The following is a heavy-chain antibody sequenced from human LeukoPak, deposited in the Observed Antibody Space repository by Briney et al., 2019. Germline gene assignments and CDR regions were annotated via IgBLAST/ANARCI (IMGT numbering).Heavy chain of an antibody. CDR1: GFTFSSYT. J-gene: IGHJ4*02. CDR3: AREGGSGSWYYFDY. Sequence: GESLRLSCAASGFTFSSYTMNWVRQAPGKGLEWVSSISSSGTYIYYADSVKGHFTISRDNAKNSLYLQMNSLRAEDTAVYFCAREGGSGSWYYFDYWGQGTLVTVSS. CDR2: ISSSGTYI. V-gene: IGHV3-21*04. D-gene: IGHD3-10*01.